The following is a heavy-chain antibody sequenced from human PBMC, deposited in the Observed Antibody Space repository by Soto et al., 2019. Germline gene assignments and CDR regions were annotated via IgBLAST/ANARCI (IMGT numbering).Heavy chain of an antibody. CDR3: AREATMVRGVIPQPRADFDY. V-gene: IGHV3-11*06. Sequence: GGSLRLSCAASGFTFSDYYMSWIRQAPGKGLEWVSYISSSSSYTNYADSVKGRFTISRDNAKNSLYLQMNSLRAEDTAVYYCAREATMVRGVIPQPRADFDYWGQGTLVTVSS. CDR1: GFTFSDYY. D-gene: IGHD3-10*01. J-gene: IGHJ4*02. CDR2: ISSSSSYT.